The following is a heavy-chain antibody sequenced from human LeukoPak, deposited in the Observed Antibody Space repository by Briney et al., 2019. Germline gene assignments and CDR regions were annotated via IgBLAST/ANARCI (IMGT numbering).Heavy chain of an antibody. CDR3: ASQYYSSSSLSGWFDP. D-gene: IGHD6-6*01. V-gene: IGHV4-39*07. Sequence: PSQTLSLTCIVSGDSISSANYYWSWIRQPPGKGLEWIGEINHSGSTNYNPSLKSRVTISVDTSKNQFSLKLSSVTAADTAVYYCASQYYSSSSLSGWFDPWGQGTLVTVSS. J-gene: IGHJ5*02. CDR2: INHSGST. CDR1: GDSISSANYY.